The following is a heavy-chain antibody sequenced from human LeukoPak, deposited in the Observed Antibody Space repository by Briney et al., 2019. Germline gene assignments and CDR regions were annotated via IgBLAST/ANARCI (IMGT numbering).Heavy chain of an antibody. V-gene: IGHV4-39*01. D-gene: IGHD2-2*01. Sequence: SETLSLTCTVSGGSIRISIYYWGWIRQPPGKGLEWIGSIYYSGSTYYNPSLKSRVTISVDTSKNQFSLKLSSVTAADTAVYYCARYAARTYYYFDYWGQGTLVTVSS. CDR3: ARYAARTYYYFDY. CDR1: GGSIRISIYY. J-gene: IGHJ4*02. CDR2: IYYSGST.